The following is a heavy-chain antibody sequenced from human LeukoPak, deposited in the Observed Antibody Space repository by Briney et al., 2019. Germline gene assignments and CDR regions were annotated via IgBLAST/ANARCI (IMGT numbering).Heavy chain of an antibody. CDR3: ARRRDIVVVPAAYNWFDP. J-gene: IGHJ5*02. V-gene: IGHV3-23*01. CDR1: GFTFSSYA. Sequence: GGSLRLSCAASGFTFSSYAMNWVRQAPGKGLEWVSAISGSGGSTYYADSVKGRFTISRDNAKNSLYLQMNSLRAEDTAVYYCARRRDIVVVPAAYNWFDPWGQGTLVTVSS. CDR2: ISGSGGST. D-gene: IGHD2-2*01.